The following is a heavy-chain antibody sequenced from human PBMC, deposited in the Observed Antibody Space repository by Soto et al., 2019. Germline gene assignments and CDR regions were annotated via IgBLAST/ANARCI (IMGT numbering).Heavy chain of an antibody. J-gene: IGHJ6*04. CDR3: ASGRVLRFLEWCHTWSYYGMDV. CDR2: ISSSGSTI. D-gene: IGHD3-3*01. V-gene: IGHV3-11*01. CDR1: GFTFSDYY. Sequence: GGSLRLSCAASGFTFSDYYMSWIRQAPGKGLEWVSYISSSGSTIYYADSVKGRFTISRDNAKNSLYLQMNSLRAEDTAVYYCASGRVLRFLEWCHTWSYYGMDVWGKGTTVTVSS.